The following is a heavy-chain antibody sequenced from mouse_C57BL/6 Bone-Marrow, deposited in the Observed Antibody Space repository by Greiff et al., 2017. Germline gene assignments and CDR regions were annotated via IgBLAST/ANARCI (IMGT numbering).Heavy chain of an antibody. J-gene: IGHJ2*01. CDR2: IDPENGDT. CDR3: TITTVVATDY. D-gene: IGHD1-1*01. CDR1: GFNIKDDY. Sequence: VQLQQSGAELVRPGASVKLSCTASGFNIKDDYMHWVKQRPEQGLEWIGWIDPENGDTEYASKFQGKATITADTSSNTAYLQLSSLTSDDTAVYYCTITTVVATDYWGQGTTLTVSS. V-gene: IGHV14-4*01.